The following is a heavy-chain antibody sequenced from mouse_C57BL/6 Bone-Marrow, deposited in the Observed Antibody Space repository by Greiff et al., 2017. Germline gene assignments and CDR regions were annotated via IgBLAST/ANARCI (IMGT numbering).Heavy chain of an antibody. CDR2: ISDGGSYT. CDR3: ARERYDYYSMDY. V-gene: IGHV5-4*01. Sequence: EVQVVESGGGLVKPGGSLKLSCAASGFTFSSYAMSWVRQTPETRLEWVATISDGGSYTYYPDNVKGRFTISRDNAKNNLYLQMSHLKSEDTAMYYCARERYDYYSMDYWGQGTSVTVSS. CDR1: GFTFSSYA. J-gene: IGHJ4*01. D-gene: IGHD2-10*02.